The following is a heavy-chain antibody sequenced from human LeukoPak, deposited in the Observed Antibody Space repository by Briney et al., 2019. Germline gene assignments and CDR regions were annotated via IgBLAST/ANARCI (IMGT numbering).Heavy chain of an antibody. V-gene: IGHV3-23*01. CDR1: GFTFSHYW. Sequence: GGSLRLSCAASGFTFSHYWMTWVRQAPGQGLEWVSGIRNSDGMTYYADSVKGRFTISRDNSKNTLYLQMNSLRAEDTAVYYCAKDLTLSITMIVVVGYFDYWGQGTLVTVSS. CDR2: IRNSDGMT. CDR3: AKDLTLSITMIVVVGYFDY. J-gene: IGHJ4*02. D-gene: IGHD3-22*01.